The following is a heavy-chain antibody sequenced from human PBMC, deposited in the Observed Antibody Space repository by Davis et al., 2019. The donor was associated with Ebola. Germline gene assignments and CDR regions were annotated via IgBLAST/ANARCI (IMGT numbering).Heavy chain of an antibody. V-gene: IGHV1-2*02. D-gene: IGHD6-6*01. J-gene: IGHJ5*02. Sequence: ASVKVSCKASGYTFTGYYMHWVRQAPGQGLEWMGWINPNSGGTNYAQKFQGRVTMTRDTSISTAYMELSSLRSEDTAVYYCAKGIAARPGNWFDPWGQGTLVTVSS. CDR2: INPNSGGT. CDR3: AKGIAARPGNWFDP. CDR1: GYTFTGYY.